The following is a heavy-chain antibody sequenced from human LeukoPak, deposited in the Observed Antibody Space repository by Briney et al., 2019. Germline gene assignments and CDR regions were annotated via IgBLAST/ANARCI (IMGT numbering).Heavy chain of an antibody. CDR2: ISPNSGGT. CDR1: GYTFTGYY. J-gene: IGHJ4*02. D-gene: IGHD6-13*01. CDR3: ARDLTSQQLADY. V-gene: IGHV1-2*02. Sequence: GASVKVSCKASGYTFTGYYMHWVRQAPGQGLEWMGWISPNSGGTNYAQKFQGRVTMTRDTSISTAYMELSRLRSDDTAVYYCARDLTSQQLADYWGQGTLVTVSS.